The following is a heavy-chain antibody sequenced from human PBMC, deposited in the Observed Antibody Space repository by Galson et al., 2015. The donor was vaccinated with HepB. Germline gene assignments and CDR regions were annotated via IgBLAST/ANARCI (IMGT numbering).Heavy chain of an antibody. Sequence: SLRFSCAASGFIFSGSAIDWVRQASGKGPEWVGRIRSKANYYATLYVPSLKGRFTISRDDSKNMAYLHMRSLKTEDTAVYYCIRLGDLSGYSSRWGQGTLVTVSS. CDR1: GFIFSGSA. CDR2: IRSKANYYAT. J-gene: IGHJ4*02. CDR3: IRLGDLSGYSSR. D-gene: IGHD2-2*01. V-gene: IGHV3-73*01.